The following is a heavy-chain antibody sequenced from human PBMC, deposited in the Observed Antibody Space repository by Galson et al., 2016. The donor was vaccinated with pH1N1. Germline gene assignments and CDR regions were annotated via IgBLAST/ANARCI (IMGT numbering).Heavy chain of an antibody. V-gene: IGHV3-69-1*02. CDR3: VRDNWGLDY. CDR2: FGAGHDI. D-gene: IGHD7-27*01. CDR1: GFTFSDNS. Sequence: SLRLSCAASGFTFSDNSMNWVRQAPGKGLEWLSYFGAGHDIYYADSVKGRFTISRDNARNSLYLQMNSLRAEDTAVYYCVRDNWGLDYWGQGTLVTVSS. J-gene: IGHJ4*02.